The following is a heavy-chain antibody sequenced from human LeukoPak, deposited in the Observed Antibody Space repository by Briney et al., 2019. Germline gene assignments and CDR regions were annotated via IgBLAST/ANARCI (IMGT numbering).Heavy chain of an antibody. D-gene: IGHD4-11*01. J-gene: IGHJ6*02. CDR3: AKGTVTTDGYYYYGMDV. CDR2: ISGSGGST. Sequence: VQPGGSLRLSCAASGFTFSSYAMSWVRQAPGKGLEWVSAISGSGGSTYYADSVKGRFTISRDNSKNTLYLQMNSLRAEDTAVYYCAKGTVTTDGYYYYGMDVWGQGTTVTVSS. V-gene: IGHV3-23*01. CDR1: GFTFSSYA.